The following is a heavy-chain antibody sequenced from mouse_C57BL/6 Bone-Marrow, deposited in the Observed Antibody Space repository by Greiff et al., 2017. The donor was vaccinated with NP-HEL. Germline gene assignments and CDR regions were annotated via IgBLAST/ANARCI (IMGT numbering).Heavy chain of an antibody. J-gene: IGHJ3*01. V-gene: IGHV1-81*01. Sequence: VKLVESGAELARPGASVKLSCKASGYTFTSYGISWVKQRTGQGLEWIGEIYPRSGNTYYNEKFKGKATLTADKSSSTAYMELRSLTSEDSAVYFCARVQTAQATAYWGQGTLVTVSA. CDR1: GYTFTSYG. CDR3: ARVQTAQATAY. CDR2: IYPRSGNT. D-gene: IGHD3-2*02.